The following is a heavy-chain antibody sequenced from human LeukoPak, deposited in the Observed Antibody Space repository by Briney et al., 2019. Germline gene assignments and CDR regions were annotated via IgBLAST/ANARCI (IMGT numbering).Heavy chain of an antibody. J-gene: IGHJ4*02. CDR2: IHRDGRT. V-gene: IGHV4-31*09. CDR3: GKTVIYFNPIDY. Sequence: SETLSLTCTVSGGSISSGGYYWSCIRQHPGKGLEWIGEIHRDGRTRYNPSLKSRVTMSMDYSKNQFSLSVTSVTAADTAIYYCGKTVIYFNPIDYWCPGSLVTVSS. D-gene: IGHD3-10*01. CDR1: GGSISSGGYY.